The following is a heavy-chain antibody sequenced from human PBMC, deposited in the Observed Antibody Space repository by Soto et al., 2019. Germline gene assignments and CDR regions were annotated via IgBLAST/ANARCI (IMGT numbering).Heavy chain of an antibody. Sequence: GGSLRLSCSASGFTFSSYAMHWVRQAPGKGLEYVSAISTNGRTAYYADSVKGRFTISRDNSKNTLSLQMSSLRAGDTAVYYCVKITSNWYFDYWGQGTLVTVSS. J-gene: IGHJ4*02. D-gene: IGHD6-13*01. CDR1: GFTFSSYA. CDR2: ISTNGRTA. V-gene: IGHV3-64D*06. CDR3: VKITSNWYFDY.